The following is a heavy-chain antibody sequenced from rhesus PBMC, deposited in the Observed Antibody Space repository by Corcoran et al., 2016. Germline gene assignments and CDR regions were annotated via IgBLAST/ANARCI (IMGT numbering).Heavy chain of an antibody. D-gene: IGHD2-15*01. V-gene: IGHV4-169*01. CDR3: VRGGYCSSSYCSSFDY. CDR1: GGSISSSY. CDR2: IYGSGGST. J-gene: IGHJ4*01. Sequence: QLQLQESGPGLVKPSETLSVTCAVSGGSISSSYWSWIRQAPGKGREGIGYIYGSGGSTNYNPSLQSRVTLSVDTSKNQFSLKLSSVTAADTAVYYCVRGGYCSSSYCSSFDYWGQGVLVTVSS.